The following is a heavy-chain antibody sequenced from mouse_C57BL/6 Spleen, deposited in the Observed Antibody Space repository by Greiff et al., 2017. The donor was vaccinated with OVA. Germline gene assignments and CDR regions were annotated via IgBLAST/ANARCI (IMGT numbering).Heavy chain of an antibody. V-gene: IGHV1-54*01. Sequence: QVQLKQSGAELVRPGTSVKVSCKASGYAFTNYLIEWVKQRPGQGLEWIGVINPGSGGTNYNEKFTGKATLTADISSSTAYMQLSSLTSEDSAVYFCARDYDYLAWFAYWGQGTLVTVSA. CDR2: INPGSGGT. CDR3: ARDYDYLAWFAY. J-gene: IGHJ3*01. CDR1: GYAFTNYL. D-gene: IGHD2-4*01.